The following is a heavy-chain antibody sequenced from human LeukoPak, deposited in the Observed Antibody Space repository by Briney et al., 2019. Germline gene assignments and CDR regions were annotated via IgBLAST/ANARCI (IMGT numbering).Heavy chain of an antibody. CDR2: ISRSGGTT. D-gene: IGHD3-3*01. V-gene: IGHV3-23*01. Sequence: GGSLRLSCAVSGFTFSSYAMSWVRQAPGKGLEWVSEISRSGGTTYYAASVKGRFTISRDKSKNTLYLQMNSLGAEDTAVYYCAKDSSIFGVVIIPLDYWGQGTLVTVSS. CDR1: GFTFSSYA. CDR3: AKDSSIFGVVIIPLDY. J-gene: IGHJ4*02.